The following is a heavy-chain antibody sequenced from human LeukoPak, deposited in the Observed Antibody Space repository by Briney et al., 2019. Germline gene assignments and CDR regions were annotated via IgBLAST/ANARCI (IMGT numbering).Heavy chain of an antibody. J-gene: IGHJ4*02. CDR1: GGSISSYY. V-gene: IGHV4-59*01. CDR3: ARHYYGSGSYYYPVVYFDY. D-gene: IGHD3-10*01. CDR2: IYYSGST. Sequence: PSETLSLTCTVSGGSISSYYGSWIRQPPGKGLEWIGYIYYSGSTNYNPSLKSRVTISVDTSKNQFSLKLSSVTAADTAVYYCARHYYGSGSYYYPVVYFDYWGQGTLVTVSS.